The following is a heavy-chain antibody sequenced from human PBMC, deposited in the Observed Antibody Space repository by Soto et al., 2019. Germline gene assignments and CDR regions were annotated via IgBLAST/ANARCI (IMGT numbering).Heavy chain of an antibody. CDR3: AKAGVVAATWNWFDP. CDR2: ISYDGSNK. V-gene: IGHV3-30*18. Sequence: GWSLRLACASSVFTFISHGMHWVRQAPGKGLEWVAVISYDGSNKYYADSVKGRFTISRDNSRNTLYLQMNSLRADDTAVYYCAKAGVVAATWNWFDPWGQGTLVTVSS. J-gene: IGHJ5*02. CDR1: VFTFISHG. D-gene: IGHD2-15*01.